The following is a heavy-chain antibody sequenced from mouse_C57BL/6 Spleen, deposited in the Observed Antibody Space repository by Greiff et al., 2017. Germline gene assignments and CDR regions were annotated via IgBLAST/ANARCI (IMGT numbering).Heavy chain of an antibody. J-gene: IGHJ3*01. CDR3: ARGTTVVKDLAY. Sequence: QVQLQQSGPELRSPGSSVKLSCKDFDSEVFPIAYMSLVRQKPGHGFEWIGGRPQSIGRTIYGEKFEDKATMDADTQSNTAYLELNSLTSEDSAIYYCARGTTVVKDLAYWGQGTLVTVSA. D-gene: IGHD1-1*01. V-gene: IGHV15-2*01. CDR2: RPQSIGRT. CDR1: DSEVFPIAY.